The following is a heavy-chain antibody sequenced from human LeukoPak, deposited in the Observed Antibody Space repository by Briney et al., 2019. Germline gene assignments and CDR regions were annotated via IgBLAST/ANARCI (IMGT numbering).Heavy chain of an antibody. CDR1: GYSFTTYW. J-gene: IGHJ4*02. Sequence: GESLKISCKGSGYSFTTYWIAWVRQMPGKGLEWMGIIYPGDSDTRYSPSSQGQVTLSADKSISTAYLQWSSLKASDTAIYYCARALVGAATLSYWGQGTLVTVSS. CDR2: IYPGDSDT. V-gene: IGHV5-51*01. CDR3: ARALVGAATLSY. D-gene: IGHD1-26*01.